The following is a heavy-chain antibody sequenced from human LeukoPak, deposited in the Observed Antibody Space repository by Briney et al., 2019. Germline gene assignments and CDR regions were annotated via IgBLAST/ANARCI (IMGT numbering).Heavy chain of an antibody. CDR3: ARGHLIRAYSGSYYNWFDP. CDR2: IYHSGST. D-gene: IGHD3-10*01. CDR1: GGSISSGGYY. J-gene: IGHJ5*02. V-gene: IGHV4-30-2*01. Sequence: SETLSLTCTVSGGSISSGGYYWSWIRQPPGKGLEWIGYIYHSGSTYYNPSLKSRVTISVDRSKNQFSLKLSSVTAADMAVYYCARGHLIRAYSGSYYNWFDPWGQGTLVTVSS.